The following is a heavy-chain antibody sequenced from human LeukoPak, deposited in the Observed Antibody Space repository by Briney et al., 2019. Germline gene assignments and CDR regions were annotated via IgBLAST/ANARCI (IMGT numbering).Heavy chain of an antibody. Sequence: GGSLRLSCAASGFTVSSNYMSWVRQAPGKGLEWVSVIYSGVTTNYADSVKGRFTISRDNSKNTLYLQMSSLRAEDTAVYFCVRGYSFGPYGMDVWGQGTTVTVSS. V-gene: IGHV3-53*05. D-gene: IGHD2-15*01. CDR2: IYSGVTT. CDR3: VRGYSFGPYGMDV. J-gene: IGHJ6*02. CDR1: GFTVSSNY.